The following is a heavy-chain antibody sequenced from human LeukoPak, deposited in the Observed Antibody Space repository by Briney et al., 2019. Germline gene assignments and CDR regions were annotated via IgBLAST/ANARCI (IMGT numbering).Heavy chain of an antibody. CDR1: GGSISSDSYY. CDR2: IYYSGST. Sequence: SETLSLTCTVSGGSISSDSYYWAWIRQPPGKGLEWIASIYYSGSTYYNPSLKSRVTISVDTSRNQFSLKLSSVTAADTAVYYCASLAVAGLSEGYWGQGTLVTVSS. CDR3: ASLAVAGLSEGY. J-gene: IGHJ4*02. V-gene: IGHV4-39*01. D-gene: IGHD6-19*01.